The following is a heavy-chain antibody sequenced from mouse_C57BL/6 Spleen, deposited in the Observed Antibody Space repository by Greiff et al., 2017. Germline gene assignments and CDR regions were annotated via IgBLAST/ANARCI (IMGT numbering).Heavy chain of an antibody. V-gene: IGHV8-8*01. J-gene: IGHJ2*01. CDR1: GFSLSTVGLG. Sequence: QVTLIESGPGISQPSQTLCLTCSFTGFSLSTVGLGVGWICQPSGKGLEWLAHIWWDADKYYNPALKSRLTISRDTSKNQLFLKIDNVNTADTATYYCARIYSGNYLDYWGQGTTLTVSS. D-gene: IGHD1-1*01. CDR2: IWWDADK. CDR3: ARIYSGNYLDY.